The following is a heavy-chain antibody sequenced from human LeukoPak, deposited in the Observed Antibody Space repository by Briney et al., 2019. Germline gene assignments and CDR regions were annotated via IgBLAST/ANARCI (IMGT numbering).Heavy chain of an antibody. J-gene: IGHJ4*02. CDR3: ARGASARQDS. V-gene: IGHV3-48*01. CDR1: AFTFSSYS. CDR2: ISSSSSTI. D-gene: IGHD2-2*01. Sequence: GGSLRLSCTASAFTFSSYSMNWVRQAPGKGLEWVSSISSSSSTIYYADSVKGRFTISRDNAKNSLYLQMNSLRAEDTAVYYCARGASARQDSWGQGTLVTVSS.